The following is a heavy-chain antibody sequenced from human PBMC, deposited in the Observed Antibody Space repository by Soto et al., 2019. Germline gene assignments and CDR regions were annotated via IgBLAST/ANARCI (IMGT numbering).Heavy chain of an antibody. Sequence: SETLYLTCAVYGGSFSGYYWSWIRQPPGKGLEWIGEINHSGSTNYNPSLKSRVTISVDTSKNQFSLKLSSVTAADTAVYYCARGFGYDYGSGSYSLLAFDIWGQGTMVTVSS. CDR1: GGSFSGYY. CDR2: INHSGST. J-gene: IGHJ3*02. V-gene: IGHV4-34*01. D-gene: IGHD3-10*01. CDR3: ARGFGYDYGSGSYSLLAFDI.